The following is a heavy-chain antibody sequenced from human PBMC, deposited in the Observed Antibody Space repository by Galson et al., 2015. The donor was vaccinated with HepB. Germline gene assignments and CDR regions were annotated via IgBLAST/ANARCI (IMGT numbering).Heavy chain of an antibody. CDR3: ARPGLEWLSPTSTGYMDV. CDR1: GYTLTSYG. Sequence: SVKVSCKASGYTLTSYGVSWVRQAPGQGLEWMGWIRAYTGATKSAQKLQARVTMTTDTSTNTAYMELRSLRSDDTALYYCARPGLEWLSPTSTGYMDVWGKGTTVTVSS. V-gene: IGHV1-18*01. CDR2: IRAYTGAT. D-gene: IGHD3-3*01. J-gene: IGHJ6*03.